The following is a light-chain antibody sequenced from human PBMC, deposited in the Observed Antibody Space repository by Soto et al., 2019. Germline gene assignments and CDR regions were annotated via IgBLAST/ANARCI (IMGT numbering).Light chain of an antibody. Sequence: EIVLTQSPGTLSLSPGEKDTLSCRASQSVSSSYLAWYQQKPGQAPMLLIYGASSRATGIPDRFSGSGSGTDFTLTISRLEPEDFAVYYCQQYGSSPQITFGQGTRLEIK. CDR2: GAS. J-gene: IGKJ5*01. CDR3: QQYGSSPQIT. V-gene: IGKV3-20*01. CDR1: QSVSSSY.